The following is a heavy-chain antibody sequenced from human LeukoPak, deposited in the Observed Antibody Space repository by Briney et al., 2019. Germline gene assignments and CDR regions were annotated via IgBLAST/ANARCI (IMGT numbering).Heavy chain of an antibody. J-gene: IGHJ4*02. CDR3: ARMYYYGSGSYSNSAHFDY. Sequence: SVKVSCKASGGTFSSYAISWVRQAPGQGLEWMGGIIPIFCTANYAQKFQGRVTITTDESTRTAYMELNSLRSEDTAVYYCARMYYYGSGSYSNSAHFDYWGQGTLVTVFS. CDR2: IIPIFCTA. D-gene: IGHD3-10*01. V-gene: IGHV1-69*05. CDR1: GGTFSSYA.